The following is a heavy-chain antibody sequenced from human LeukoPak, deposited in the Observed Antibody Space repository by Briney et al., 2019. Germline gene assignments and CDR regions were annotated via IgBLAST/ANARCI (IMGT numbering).Heavy chain of an antibody. D-gene: IGHD3/OR15-3a*01. V-gene: IGHV3-7*01. J-gene: IGHJ3*02. CDR2: IQEDGSEK. CDR1: GFTFSSYW. CDR3: ARGGPKGAFDI. Sequence: GSLRLSCAASGFTFSSYWMTWVRQAPGKGLEWVVNIQEDGSEKYYVDSVKGRFTISRDNAKNSLYLQMNSLRAEDTAVYYCARGGPKGAFDIWGQGTMVTVSS.